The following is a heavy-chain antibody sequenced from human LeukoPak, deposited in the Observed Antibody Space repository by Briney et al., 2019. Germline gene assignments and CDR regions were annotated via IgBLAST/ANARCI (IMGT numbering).Heavy chain of an antibody. D-gene: IGHD3-16*01. CDR1: GASHGSGTYS. J-gene: IGHJ2*01. CDR3: AKGGWVWYFAL. CDR2: IYHSGAT. V-gene: IGHV4-30-2*01. Sequence: SQTLSLTCAVSGASHGSGTYSWGWIRQPPGKGLEWVGDIYHSGATHYNPALESRGAISVDRAKEEVSLNLTAVTAADSAVYFWAKGGWVWYFALWGRGALVTVSS.